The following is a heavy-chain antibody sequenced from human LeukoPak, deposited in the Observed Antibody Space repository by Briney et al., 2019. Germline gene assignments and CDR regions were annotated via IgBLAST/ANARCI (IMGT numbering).Heavy chain of an antibody. V-gene: IGHV4-34*01. CDR1: GGSFSGYY. CDR2: IYYSGST. D-gene: IGHD3-22*01. Sequence: SETLSLTCAVYGGSFSGYYWSWIRQPPGKGLEWIGSIYYSGSTYYNPSLKSRVTISVDTSKNQFSLKLSSVTAADTAVYYCARSRITMIVVVIHDAFDIWGQGTMVTVSS. CDR3: ARSRITMIVVVIHDAFDI. J-gene: IGHJ3*02.